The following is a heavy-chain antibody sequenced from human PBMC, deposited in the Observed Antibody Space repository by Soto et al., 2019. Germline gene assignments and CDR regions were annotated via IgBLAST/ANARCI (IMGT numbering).Heavy chain of an antibody. CDR2: ISAYNGNT. CDR3: ASGSSGYYYYYGMDV. J-gene: IGHJ6*02. V-gene: IGHV1-18*01. Sequence: ASVKVSCKASGYTFTSYGISWVRQAPGQGLEWMGWISAYNGNTNYAQKLQGRVTMTTDTSTSTAYMELRSLRSDDTAVYYCASGSSGYYYYYGMDVWGQGTTVTV. D-gene: IGHD3-22*01. CDR1: GYTFTSYG.